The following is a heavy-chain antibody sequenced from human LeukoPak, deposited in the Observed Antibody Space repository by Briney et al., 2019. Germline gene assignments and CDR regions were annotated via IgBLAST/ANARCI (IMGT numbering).Heavy chain of an antibody. D-gene: IGHD3-3*01. CDR2: IYYSGST. CDR1: GGSISSSSYY. J-gene: IGHJ4*02. V-gene: IGHV4-39*07. CDR3: ARDRRGYDF. Sequence: SETLSLTCTVSGGSISSSSYYWGWIRQPPGKGLEWIGSIYYSGSTNYNPSLKSRITMSVDTSKNHFSLKLSSVTATDTAVYYCARDRRGYDFWGQGALVTVSS.